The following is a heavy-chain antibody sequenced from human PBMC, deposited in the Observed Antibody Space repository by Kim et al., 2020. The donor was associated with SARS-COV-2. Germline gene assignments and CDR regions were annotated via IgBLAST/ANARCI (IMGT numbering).Heavy chain of an antibody. J-gene: IGHJ4*02. CDR1: GFTFSDYY. D-gene: IGHD3-9*01. Sequence: GGSLRLSCAASGFTFSDYYMSWIRQAPGKGLEWVSYISSSGSTIYYADSVKGRFTISRDNAKNSLYLQMNSLRAEDTAVYYCARLTWGFDWSSPVDYWGQGTLVTVSS. CDR3: ARLTWGFDWSSPVDY. V-gene: IGHV3-11*01. CDR2: ISSSGSTI.